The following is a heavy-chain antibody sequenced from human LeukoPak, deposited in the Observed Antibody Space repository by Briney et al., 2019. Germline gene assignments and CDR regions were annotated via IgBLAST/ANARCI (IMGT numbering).Heavy chain of an antibody. V-gene: IGHV3-74*01. Sequence: GGSLRLSCAASGFTFSTCWMHWVRKAPGKGRVWVSRINSDRSSTSYADSVKGRFTISRDNAKNTLYLQMDSLRADDTAVYYCATAGSYRFDHWGQGTLVTVSS. CDR3: ATAGSYRFDH. CDR2: INSDRSST. CDR1: GFTFSTCW. J-gene: IGHJ4*02. D-gene: IGHD3-16*02.